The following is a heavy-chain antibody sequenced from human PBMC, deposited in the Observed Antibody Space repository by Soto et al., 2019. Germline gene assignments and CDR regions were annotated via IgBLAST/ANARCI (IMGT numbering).Heavy chain of an antibody. J-gene: IGHJ4*02. CDR2: IIPIFGTA. Sequence: QVQLVQSGAEVKKPGSSVKVSCKASGGTFSSYAISWVRQAPGQGLEWMGGIIPIFGTANYAQKFQGRVTISADESTSTAYMEMSSLRSEDTAVYYCARSGARGSSTSSVDYWGQGPLVTVSS. CDR1: GGTFSSYA. D-gene: IGHD2-2*01. CDR3: ARSGARGSSTSSVDY. V-gene: IGHV1-69*01.